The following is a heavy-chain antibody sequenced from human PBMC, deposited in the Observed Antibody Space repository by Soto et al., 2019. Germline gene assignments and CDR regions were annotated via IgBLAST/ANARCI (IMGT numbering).Heavy chain of an antibody. D-gene: IGHD2-2*01. CDR2: INPNSGGT. J-gene: IGHJ5*02. V-gene: IGHV1-2*02. Sequence: ASVKVSCKASGYTFTGYYMHWVRQAPGQGLEWMGWINPNSGGTNYAQKFQGRVTMTRDTSISTAYMELSRLRSDDTAVYYCARDLGCSSTSCYLGWCAPWGQGTLVTVSS. CDR3: ARDLGCSSTSCYLGWCAP. CDR1: GYTFTGYY.